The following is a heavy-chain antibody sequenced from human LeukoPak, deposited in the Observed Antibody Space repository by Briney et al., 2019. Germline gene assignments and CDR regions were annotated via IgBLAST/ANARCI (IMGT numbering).Heavy chain of an antibody. V-gene: IGHV5-51*01. CDR3: ARQWGDCSSISCHSAY. CDR1: GYSFSSYW. D-gene: IGHD2-2*01. Sequence: GESLKISCKGSGYSFSSYWIAWVRQMPGKGLEWMGIIYPGDSDTRYSPSFQGQVTISADKSIRIAYLQWSSLKASDTAMYYCARQWGDCSSISCHSAYWGQGTLVTVSS. CDR2: IYPGDSDT. J-gene: IGHJ4*02.